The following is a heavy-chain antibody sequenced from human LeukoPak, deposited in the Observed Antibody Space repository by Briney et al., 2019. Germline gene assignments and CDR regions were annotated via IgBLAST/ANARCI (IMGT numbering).Heavy chain of an antibody. J-gene: IGHJ5*02. CDR1: GYTFTGYY. V-gene: IGHV1-2*02. CDR3: AREDIVVVVAATVSRLNP. D-gene: IGHD2-15*01. Sequence: ASVKVSCKASGYTFTGYYMHWVRQAPGQGLEWMGWINPNSGGTNYAQKFQGRVTMTRDTSISTAYMELSRLRSDDTAVYYCAREDIVVVVAATVSRLNPWGQGTLVTVSS. CDR2: INPNSGGT.